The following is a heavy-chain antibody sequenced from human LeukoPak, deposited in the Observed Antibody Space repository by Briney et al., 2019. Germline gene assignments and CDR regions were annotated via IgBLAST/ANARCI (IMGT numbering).Heavy chain of an antibody. D-gene: IGHD5-12*01. J-gene: IGHJ5*02. Sequence: ASVKVSCKASGYTFSVYYIHWLRQAPGQGLEWLGWINPSSGGTNYAQKFQGRVTITTDESTSTAYMELSSLRSEDTAVYYCARGEIVATNLFDWFDPWGQGTLVTVSS. CDR3: ARGEIVATNLFDWFDP. CDR1: GYTFSVYY. V-gene: IGHV1-2*02. CDR2: INPSSGGT.